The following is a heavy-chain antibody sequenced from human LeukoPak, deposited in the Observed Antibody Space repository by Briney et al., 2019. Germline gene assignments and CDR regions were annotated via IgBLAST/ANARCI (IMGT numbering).Heavy chain of an antibody. V-gene: IGHV3-74*01. D-gene: IGHD5-18*01. J-gene: IGHJ4*02. CDR2: ISGGGSAT. Sequence: PGGSLRLACAASGFTFSSYWMHWVRQAPGKGLVWISRISGGGSATSYADSVKGQFTISRDNAKNTLYLQMNSLRAEDTAVYYCASGVLAAMVPDYWGQGILVTISS. CDR1: GFTFSSYW. CDR3: ASGVLAAMVPDY.